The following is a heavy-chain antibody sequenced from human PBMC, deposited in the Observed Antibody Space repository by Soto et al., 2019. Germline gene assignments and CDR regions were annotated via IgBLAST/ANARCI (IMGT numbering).Heavy chain of an antibody. J-gene: IGHJ4*02. Sequence: QVQLVQSGAEVKKPGSSVKVSCKASGGTFSSYAISWVRQAPGQGLEWMGGIIPIFGTANYAQKFQGRVTITADESTSTAYMEVSSLRSEDTAVYYCASRDGDYILFTSGFDYWGQGTLVTVSS. CDR2: IIPIFGTA. CDR3: ASRDGDYILFTSGFDY. D-gene: IGHD4-17*01. CDR1: GGTFSSYA. V-gene: IGHV1-69*01.